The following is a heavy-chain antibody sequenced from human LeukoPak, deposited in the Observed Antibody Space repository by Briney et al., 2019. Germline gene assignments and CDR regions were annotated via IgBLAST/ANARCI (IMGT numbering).Heavy chain of an antibody. Sequence: GGSLRLSCAASGFTFSSYSMNWVRQAPGKGLEWVSSISSSSSYIYYADSVKGRFTISRDNSKNTLYLQMNSLRAEDTAVYYCARETGITISEGYMDVWGKGTTVTVSS. V-gene: IGHV3-21*01. D-gene: IGHD3-3*01. CDR3: ARETGITISEGYMDV. CDR2: ISSSSSYI. CDR1: GFTFSSYS. J-gene: IGHJ6*03.